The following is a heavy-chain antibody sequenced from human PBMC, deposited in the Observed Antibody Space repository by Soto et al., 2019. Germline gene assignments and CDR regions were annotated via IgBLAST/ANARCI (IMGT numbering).Heavy chain of an antibody. CDR2: ISSSSSTI. V-gene: IGHV3-48*02. CDR1: GFTFSSYS. Sequence: EVQLVESGGGLVQPGGSLRLSCAASGFTFSSYSMNWVRQAPGKGLEWVSYISSSSSTIYYADSVKGRFTISRDNAKNSLYLHMNSLRDEDTAVYYCARDHDSSGWYDAFDIWGQGTMVTVSS. J-gene: IGHJ3*02. D-gene: IGHD6-19*01. CDR3: ARDHDSSGWYDAFDI.